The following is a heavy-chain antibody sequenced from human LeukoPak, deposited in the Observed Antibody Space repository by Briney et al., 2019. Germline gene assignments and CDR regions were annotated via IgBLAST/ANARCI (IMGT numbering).Heavy chain of an antibody. CDR3: AKGQLPYYYYYYSLDV. D-gene: IGHD1-26*01. V-gene: IGHV3-23*01. Sequence: PGGSLRLSCAASGFSLRNHDTSWVRQAPGKGREWAADIRGSGGSTYYADSLKGRFTISRDTSKNPLYLQMNSLRAEDAAVYYFAKGQLPYYYYYYSLDVWGKGTTVTVSS. CDR1: GFSLRNHD. CDR2: IRGSGGST. J-gene: IGHJ6*04.